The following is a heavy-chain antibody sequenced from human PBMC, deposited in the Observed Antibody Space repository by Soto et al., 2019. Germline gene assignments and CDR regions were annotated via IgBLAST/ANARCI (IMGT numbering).Heavy chain of an antibody. D-gene: IGHD3-22*01. CDR2: IYYIVNT. Sequence: QLQLQESGPGLAKPSETLSLTCTVSGGSIRSSSSYWGWVRQPPGKGLEWVGSIYYIVNTYYNPSLAIRASIYVDTSTKQFSLNLRSVTAADTAVFYCAGLYPYESSGYHLNFWGQGTLVTVSS. CDR3: AGLYPYESSGYHLNF. CDR1: GGSIRSSSSY. J-gene: IGHJ4*02. V-gene: IGHV4-39*01.